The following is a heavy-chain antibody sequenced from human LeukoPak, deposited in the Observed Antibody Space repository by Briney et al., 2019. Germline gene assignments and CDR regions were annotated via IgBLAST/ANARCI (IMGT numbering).Heavy chain of an antibody. D-gene: IGHD3-10*01. V-gene: IGHV2-70*11. CDR2: IDWDDDK. CDR3: ARDIRITMGRGVPIHNWFDP. J-gene: IGHJ5*02. CDR1: GFSLTTSGMC. Sequence: SGPALVKPTQTLTLTCTFSGFSLTTSGMCVSWIRQPPGKALEWLARIDWDDDKYYSTSLKTRLTISKDTSKNQVVLTMTNVDPVDTATYYCARDIRITMGRGVPIHNWFDPWGQGTQVTVSS.